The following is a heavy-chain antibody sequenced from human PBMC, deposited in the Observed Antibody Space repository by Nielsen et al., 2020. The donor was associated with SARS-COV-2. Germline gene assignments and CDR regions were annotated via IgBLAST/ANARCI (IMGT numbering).Heavy chain of an antibody. CDR3: GRDCTSTACSNYGLDV. CDR1: GGSISSYY. Sequence: SETLSLTCTVSGGSISSYYWSWIRQPPGKGLEWIGYIYYSGSTNYNPSLKSRVTISVDTSKNQFSLKLTSLTAADTAVYYCGRDCTSTACSNYGLDVWGQGTTVTVSS. V-gene: IGHV4-59*12. D-gene: IGHD2-2*01. J-gene: IGHJ6*02. CDR2: IYYSGST.